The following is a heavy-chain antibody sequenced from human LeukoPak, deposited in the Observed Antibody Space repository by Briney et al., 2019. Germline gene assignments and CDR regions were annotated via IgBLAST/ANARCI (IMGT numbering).Heavy chain of an antibody. CDR1: GFTFSSYG. CDR2: ISYDGSNK. V-gene: IGHV3-30*18. Sequence: GGSLRFSCAASGFTFSSYGMHWVRQAPGKGLEWVAVISYDGSNKYYADSVKGRFTISRDNSKNTLYLQMNSLRAEDTAVYYCAKDLLALDYYYYGMDVWGQGTTVTVSS. D-gene: IGHD2-15*01. J-gene: IGHJ6*02. CDR3: AKDLLALDYYYYGMDV.